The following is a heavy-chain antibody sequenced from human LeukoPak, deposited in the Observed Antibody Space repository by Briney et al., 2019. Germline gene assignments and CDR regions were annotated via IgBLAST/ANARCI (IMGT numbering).Heavy chain of an antibody. J-gene: IGHJ4*02. CDR1: GFTVSSNY. D-gene: IGHD2-2*02. Sequence: PGGSLRLSCAASGFTVSSNYMSWVRQAPGKGLEWGSVIYIGGSTYYADSVKGRFTISRDISKNTLYLQMNSLRAEDTAMYYCARLGFVVPAVIFDYWGQGTLVTVSS. CDR3: ARLGFVVPAVIFDY. V-gene: IGHV3-53*01. CDR2: IYIGGST.